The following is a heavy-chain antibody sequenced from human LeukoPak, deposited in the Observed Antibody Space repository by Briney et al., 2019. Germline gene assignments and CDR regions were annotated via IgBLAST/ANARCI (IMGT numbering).Heavy chain of an antibody. CDR1: GGSISSSSYY. J-gene: IGHJ6*03. V-gene: IGHV4-39*07. Sequence: PSETLSLTCTVSGGSISSSSYYWGWICQPPGKGLEWIGSIYYSGSTYYNPSLKSRVTISVDTSKNQFSLKLSSVTAADTGVYYCARAGYCSSTSCGRDYMDVWGKGTTVTVSS. CDR2: IYYSGST. CDR3: ARAGYCSSTSCGRDYMDV. D-gene: IGHD2-2*01.